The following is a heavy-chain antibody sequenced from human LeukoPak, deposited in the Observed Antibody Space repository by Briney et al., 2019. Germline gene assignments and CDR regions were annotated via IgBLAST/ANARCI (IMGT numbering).Heavy chain of an antibody. D-gene: IGHD2-15*01. CDR2: ISSSGSTI. CDR1: GFTFSSYE. Sequence: GGSLRLSCAASGFTFSSYEMNWVRQAPGKGLEWVSYISSSGSTIYYADSVKGRFTISRDNAKNSLYLQMNSLGAEDTAVYYCARGFGNCSGGSCYSLFDYWGQGTLVTVSS. V-gene: IGHV3-48*03. CDR3: ARGFGNCSGGSCYSLFDY. J-gene: IGHJ4*02.